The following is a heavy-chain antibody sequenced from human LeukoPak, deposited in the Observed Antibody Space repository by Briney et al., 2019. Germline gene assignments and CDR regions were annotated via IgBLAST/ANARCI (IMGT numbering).Heavy chain of an antibody. Sequence: GGSLRLSCAASEFSVGSNYMSWVRQAPGKGLEWVSVIYSGGSTYYADSVKGRFTISRDNSKNTLYLQMNSLRAEDTAVYYCARVHSSGYYSFVGGQGTLVTVSS. CDR3: ARVHSSGYYSFV. J-gene: IGHJ4*02. V-gene: IGHV3-53*01. D-gene: IGHD3-22*01. CDR2: IYSGGST. CDR1: EFSVGSNY.